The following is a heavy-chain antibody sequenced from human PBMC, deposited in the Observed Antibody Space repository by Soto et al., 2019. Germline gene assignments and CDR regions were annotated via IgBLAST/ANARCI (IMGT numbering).Heavy chain of an antibody. V-gene: IGHV1-69*01. CDR1: GGTFSNFG. CDR2: IIPIYGAG. J-gene: IGHJ6*02. Sequence: QVLLVQSGAEVKKPGSSVKVSCKASGGTFSNFGISWVRQAPGQGLEWVGGIIPIYGAGNYAQKFQGRVSITADECTSTVFLEVSRLRSEDTAVYYCARGGIGETAEKVYENYYYGMDVWGQGTTVIV. CDR3: ARGGIGETAEKVYENYYYGMDV. D-gene: IGHD2-8*01.